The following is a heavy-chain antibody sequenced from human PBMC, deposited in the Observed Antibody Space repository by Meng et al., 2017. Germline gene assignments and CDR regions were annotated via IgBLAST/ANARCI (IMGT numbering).Heavy chain of an antibody. D-gene: IGHD2-2*01. CDR3: AHCSSTSCYGGRYYYGMDV. J-gene: IGHJ6*02. Sequence: ASVKVSCKASGYTFTSYGISWVRQAPGQGLEWMGWISAYNGNTNYAQKLQGRVTMTTDTSTSTAYMELRSLRSDDTVVYYCAHCSSTSCYGGRYYYGMDVWGQGTTVTVSS. CDR2: ISAYNGNT. V-gene: IGHV1-18*01. CDR1: GYTFTSYG.